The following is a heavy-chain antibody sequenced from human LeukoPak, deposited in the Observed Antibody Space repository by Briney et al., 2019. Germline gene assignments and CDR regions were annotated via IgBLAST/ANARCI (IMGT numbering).Heavy chain of an antibody. Sequence: ASVKVSCKASGYTFTSYGISWVRQAPGQGLEWMGWISAYNGNTNYAQKLQDRVTMTTDTSTSTAYMELRSLRSDDTAVYYCARGPRASGWLLSYYFDYWGQGTLVTVSS. V-gene: IGHV1-18*01. D-gene: IGHD3-9*01. J-gene: IGHJ4*02. CDR2: ISAYNGNT. CDR1: GYTFTSYG. CDR3: ARGPRASGWLLSYYFDY.